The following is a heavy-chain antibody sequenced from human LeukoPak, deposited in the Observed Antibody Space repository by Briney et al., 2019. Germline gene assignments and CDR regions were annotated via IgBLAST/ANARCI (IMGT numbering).Heavy chain of an antibody. V-gene: IGHV4-30-4*01. CDR1: GGSISSGGYY. CDR2: IYYSGST. J-gene: IGHJ6*02. CDR3: ARVANVDTPAYYYYYGMDV. Sequence: SETLSLTCAVSGGSISSGGYYWSWIRQPPGKGLEWIGYIYYSGSTYYNPSLKSRVTISVDTSKNQFSLKLSSVTAADTAVYYCARVANVDTPAYYYYYGMDVWGQGTTVTVSS. D-gene: IGHD5-18*01.